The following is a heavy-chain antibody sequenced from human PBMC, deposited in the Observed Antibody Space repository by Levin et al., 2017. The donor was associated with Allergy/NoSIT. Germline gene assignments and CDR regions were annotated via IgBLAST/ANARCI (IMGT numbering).Heavy chain of an antibody. V-gene: IGHV4-59*01. Sequence: TSETLSLTCTVSGGSISSYYWSWIRQPPGKGLEWIGYIYYSGSTNYNPSLKSRVTISVNTSKNQFSLKLSSVTAADTAVYYCARVGGGYSYGPFDYWGQGTLVTVSS. D-gene: IGHD5-18*01. CDR3: ARVGGGYSYGPFDY. CDR2: IYYSGST. J-gene: IGHJ4*02. CDR1: GGSISSYY.